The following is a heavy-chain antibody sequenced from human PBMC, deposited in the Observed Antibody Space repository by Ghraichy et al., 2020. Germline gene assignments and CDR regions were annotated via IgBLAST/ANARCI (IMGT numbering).Heavy chain of an antibody. CDR1: GGSISSGGYY. J-gene: IGHJ6*02. Sequence: SETLSLTCTVSGGSISSGGYYWSWIRQHPGKGLEWIGYIYYSGSTYYNPSLKSRVTISVDTSKNQFSLKLSSVTAADTAVYYCARVSPVGSQGPLYYYYGMDVWGQGTTVTVSS. CDR3: ARVSPVGSQGPLYYYYGMDV. D-gene: IGHD3-10*01. V-gene: IGHV4-31*03. CDR2: IYYSGST.